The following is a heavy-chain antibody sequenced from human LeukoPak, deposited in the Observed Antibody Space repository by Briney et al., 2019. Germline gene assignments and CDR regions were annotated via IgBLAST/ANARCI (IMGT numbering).Heavy chain of an antibody. CDR3: ARTYGSMVRGVIKKSRTDYYYYYMDV. J-gene: IGHJ6*03. CDR2: INHSGST. CDR1: GGSFSGYY. Sequence: PSETLSLTCAVYGGSFSGYYWSWIRQPPGKGLEWIGEINHSGSTNYNPSLKSRVTISVDTSKNQFSLKLSSVTAADTAVYYCARTYGSMVRGVIKKSRTDYYYYYMDVWGKGTTVTISS. V-gene: IGHV4-34*01. D-gene: IGHD3-10*01.